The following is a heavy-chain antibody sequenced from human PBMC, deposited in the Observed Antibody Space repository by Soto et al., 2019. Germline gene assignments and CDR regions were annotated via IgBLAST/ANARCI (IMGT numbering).Heavy chain of an antibody. CDR2: IYYSGST. D-gene: IGHD3-10*01. V-gene: IGHV4-31*03. Sequence: SETLSLTCTVSGGSISSGGYYWSWIRQHPGKGLEWIGYIYYSGSTYYNPSLKSRVTISVDTSKNQFSLKLSSVTAADTAVYYCARDLGRAGFGEDAFDIWGQGTMVTVSS. CDR3: ARDLGRAGFGEDAFDI. CDR1: GGSISSGGYY. J-gene: IGHJ3*02.